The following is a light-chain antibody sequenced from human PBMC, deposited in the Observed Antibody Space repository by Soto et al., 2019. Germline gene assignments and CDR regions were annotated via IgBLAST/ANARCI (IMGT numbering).Light chain of an antibody. CDR3: HQSYTFPLYT. CDR1: QSISSY. Sequence: DIQMTQSPSSLAASVGDRVTITCRASQSISSYLNWYQQKPGKAPKLLIYAASSLQSGVPSRFSGSGSGADFPLTISSLQPEDFATYYCHQSYTFPLYTFGQGTKLEIK. J-gene: IGKJ2*01. V-gene: IGKV1-39*01. CDR2: AAS.